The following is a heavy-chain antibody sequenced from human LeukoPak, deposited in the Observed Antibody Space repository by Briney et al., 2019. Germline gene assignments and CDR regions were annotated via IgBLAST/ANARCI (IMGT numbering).Heavy chain of an antibody. CDR1: GGSISSSGYC. V-gene: IGHV4-31*03. D-gene: IGHD5-24*01. CDR2: IYYSGSS. CDR3: ARNRDGYNSFDY. Sequence: SETLSLTCTVSGGSISSSGYCWGWIRQHPGKGLEWIGYIYYSGSSYYNPSLRSRVTISVDTSKNHFSLKLSSVTAADTAVYYCARNRDGYNSFDYWGQGTLVTVSS. J-gene: IGHJ4*02.